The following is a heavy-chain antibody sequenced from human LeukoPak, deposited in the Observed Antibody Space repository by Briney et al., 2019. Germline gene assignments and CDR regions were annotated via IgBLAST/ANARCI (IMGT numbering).Heavy chain of an antibody. CDR2: ISWNSGSI. J-gene: IGHJ4*02. CDR3: AKGVVATISENFDY. D-gene: IGHD5-12*01. CDR1: GFTFDDYA. V-gene: IGHV3-9*01. Sequence: PGRSLRLSCAASGFTFDDYAMHWVRQDPGKGLERVSGISWNSGSIGYADSVKGRFTISRDNAKNSLYLQMNSLRAEDTALYYCAKGVVATISENFDYWGQGTLVTVSS.